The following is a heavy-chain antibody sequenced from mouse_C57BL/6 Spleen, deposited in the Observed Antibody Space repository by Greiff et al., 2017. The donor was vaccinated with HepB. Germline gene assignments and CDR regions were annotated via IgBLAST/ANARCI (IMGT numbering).Heavy chain of an antibody. CDR2: IDPSDSYT. V-gene: IGHV1-69*01. D-gene: IGHD1-1*01. CDR3: AKMATVDYFDY. J-gene: IGHJ2*01. Sequence: VQLQQPGAELVMPGASVKLSCKASGYTFTSYWMHWVKQRPGQGLEWIGEIDPSDSYTNYNQKFKGKSTLTVDKSSSTAYMQLSSLTSEDSAVYDCAKMATVDYFDYWGQGTTLTVSS. CDR1: GYTFTSYW.